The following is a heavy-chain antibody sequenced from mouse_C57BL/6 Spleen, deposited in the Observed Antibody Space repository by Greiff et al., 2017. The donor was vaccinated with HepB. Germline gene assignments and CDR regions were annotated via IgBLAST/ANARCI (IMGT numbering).Heavy chain of an antibody. CDR2: IYPGDGDT. D-gene: IGHD2-3*01. J-gene: IGHJ2*01. Sequence: VQLQQSGPELVKPGASVKISCKASGYAFSSSWMNWVKQRPGKGLEWIGRIYPGDGDTNYNGKFKGKATLTADKSSSTAYMQLSSLTSEDSAVYFCARCPDGYYDYWGQGTTLTVSS. V-gene: IGHV1-82*01. CDR1: GYAFSSSW. CDR3: ARCPDGYYDY.